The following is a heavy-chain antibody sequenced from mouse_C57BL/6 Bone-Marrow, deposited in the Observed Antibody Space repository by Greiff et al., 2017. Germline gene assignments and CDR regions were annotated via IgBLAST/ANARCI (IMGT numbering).Heavy chain of an antibody. Sequence: EVQLQQSGAELVRPGASVKLSCTASGFIIKDDYMHWVKQRPEQGLEWIGWIDPENGDTEYASKFQGKATITADTSSNTAYLQLSSLTSEDTAVYYCTTHDGYSYYFDYWGQGTTLTVSS. CDR1: GFIIKDDY. CDR3: TTHDGYSYYFDY. D-gene: IGHD2-3*01. CDR2: IDPENGDT. J-gene: IGHJ2*01. V-gene: IGHV14-4*01.